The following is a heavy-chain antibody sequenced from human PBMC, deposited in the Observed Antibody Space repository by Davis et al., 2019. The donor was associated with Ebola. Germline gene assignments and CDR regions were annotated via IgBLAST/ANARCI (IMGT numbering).Heavy chain of an antibody. Sequence: SETLSLTCAVYAASFGSSYCRWIRHPPWSEMDLIGEINHSGSSNYNPSLKSRVTISVDTSKNQFSLKLSSVTAADTAVYYCARTVLLWFGELFLEGAFDIWGQGTMVTVSS. J-gene: IGHJ3*02. CDR1: AASFGSSY. CDR2: INHSGSS. CDR3: ARTVLLWFGELFLEGAFDI. D-gene: IGHD3-10*01. V-gene: IGHV4-34*01.